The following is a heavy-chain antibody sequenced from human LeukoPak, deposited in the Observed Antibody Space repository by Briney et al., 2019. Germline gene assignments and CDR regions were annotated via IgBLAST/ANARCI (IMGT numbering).Heavy chain of an antibody. CDR3: ARDNSSTLGVFDY. Sequence: PSETLSLTCTVSGGSISSYYWSWVRQPPGKGLEWIGYIYYSGSTNYNPSLKSRVTISADTSKNQFSLKLSSVTAADTAVYYCARDNSSTLGVFDYWGQGTLVTVSS. J-gene: IGHJ4*02. V-gene: IGHV4-59*01. D-gene: IGHD6-13*01. CDR2: IYYSGST. CDR1: GGSISSYY.